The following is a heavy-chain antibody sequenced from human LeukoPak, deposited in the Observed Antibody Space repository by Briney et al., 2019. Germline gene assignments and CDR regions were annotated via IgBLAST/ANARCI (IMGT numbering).Heavy chain of an antibody. CDR3: ARDRSISGVVTLDY. D-gene: IGHD3-3*01. CDR1: GFTFSSYW. V-gene: IGHV3-7*01. CDR2: IRQDGSEK. Sequence: GGSLRLSCAASGFTFSSYWMTWVRQAPGKGLEWVANIRQDGSEKYYVDSVKGRFTISRDNAKNSVYLQMNSLRAEDTAVNYCARDRSISGVVTLDYWGQGTLVTVSS. J-gene: IGHJ4*02.